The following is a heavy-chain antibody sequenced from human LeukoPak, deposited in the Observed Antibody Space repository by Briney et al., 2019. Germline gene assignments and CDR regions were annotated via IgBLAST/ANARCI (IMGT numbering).Heavy chain of an antibody. CDR1: GFTFDDYT. Sequence: GGSLRLSCAASGFTFDDYTMHWVRQAPGKGLEWVSLISWDGGSTYYADSVKGRFTISRDNSKNSLYLQMNSLRTEDTALYYCAKPLDDSSGYYFELDYWGQGTLVTVSS. V-gene: IGHV3-43*01. D-gene: IGHD3-22*01. CDR2: ISWDGGST. CDR3: AKPLDDSSGYYFELDY. J-gene: IGHJ4*02.